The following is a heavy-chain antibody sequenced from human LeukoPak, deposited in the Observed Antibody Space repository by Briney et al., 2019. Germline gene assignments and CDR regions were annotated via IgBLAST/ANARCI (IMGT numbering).Heavy chain of an antibody. V-gene: IGHV4-59*01. CDR1: GDSISSYY. J-gene: IGHJ4*02. D-gene: IGHD1-26*01. Sequence: PSQTLSLTCTVSGDSISSYYWSWIRQPPGKGLEWIGYIYYSGSTNYNPSLKSRVTISVDTSKNQFSLKLSSVTAADTAVYYCATLGAYYFDYWGQGTLVTVSS. CDR3: ATLGAYYFDY. CDR2: IYYSGST.